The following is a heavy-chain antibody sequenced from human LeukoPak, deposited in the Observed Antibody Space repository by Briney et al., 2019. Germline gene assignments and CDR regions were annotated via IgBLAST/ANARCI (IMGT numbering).Heavy chain of an antibody. J-gene: IGHJ4*02. CDR3: AKDQYCTSTSCYVGY. CDR2: IYVSGGST. CDR1: GFTFSDYY. Sequence: GGSLRLSCAASGFTFSDYYMSWVRQAPGKGLEWVSGIYVSGGSTFYADSVRGRFTISRDNSKNTLYLQMNSLRAEDTAVYYCAKDQYCTSTSCYVGYWGQGTLVTVSS. V-gene: IGHV3-23*01. D-gene: IGHD2-2*01.